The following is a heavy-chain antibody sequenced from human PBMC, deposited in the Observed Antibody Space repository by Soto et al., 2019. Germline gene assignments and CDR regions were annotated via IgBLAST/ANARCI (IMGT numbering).Heavy chain of an antibody. V-gene: IGHV1-18*01. Sequence: ASVKVSCKASGYTFTSYGISWVRQAPGQGLEWMGWISAYNGNTNYAQKLQGRVTMTTDTSTSTAYMELRSLRSDDTAVYYCARVGWVYGDYAQSWFDPWGQGTLVTVSS. CDR2: ISAYNGNT. J-gene: IGHJ5*02. CDR1: GYTFTSYG. CDR3: ARVGWVYGDYAQSWFDP. D-gene: IGHD4-17*01.